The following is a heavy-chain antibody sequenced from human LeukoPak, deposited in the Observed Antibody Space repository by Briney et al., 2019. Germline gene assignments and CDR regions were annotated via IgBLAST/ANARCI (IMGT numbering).Heavy chain of an antibody. Sequence: GGSLRLSCAASGFTFSSYAMSWVRQAPGKGLEGVSAISGSGGSTYYADSVKGRFTISRDNSKNTLYLQMNSLRAEDTAVYYCAKSSPRAYCGGDCYWGVDYWGQGTLVTVSS. CDR1: GFTFSSYA. J-gene: IGHJ4*02. CDR3: AKSSPRAYCGGDCYWGVDY. V-gene: IGHV3-23*01. CDR2: ISGSGGST. D-gene: IGHD2-21*02.